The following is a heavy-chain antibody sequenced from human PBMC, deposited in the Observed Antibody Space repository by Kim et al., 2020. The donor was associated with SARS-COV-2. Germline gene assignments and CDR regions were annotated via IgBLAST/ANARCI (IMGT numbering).Heavy chain of an antibody. CDR1: GFTFSSYD. Sequence: GGSLRLSCAASGFTFSSYDMHWVRQATGKGLEWVSAIGTAGDTYYPGSVKGRFTISRENAKNSLYLQMNSLRAGDTAVYYCARGEPAVPYYYYGMDVWGQGTTVTVSS. J-gene: IGHJ6*02. CDR2: IGTAGDT. D-gene: IGHD2-2*01. V-gene: IGHV3-13*04. CDR3: ARGEPAVPYYYYGMDV.